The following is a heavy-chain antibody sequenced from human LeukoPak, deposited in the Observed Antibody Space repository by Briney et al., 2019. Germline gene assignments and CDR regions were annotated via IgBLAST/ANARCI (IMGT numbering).Heavy chain of an antibody. CDR2: ISSSSSYI. Sequence: GGSLRLSCAASGFTFSSYSMNWVRQAPGKGLEWVTSISSSSSYIYYADSVKGRFTISRDNAKNSLYLQMNSLRAEDTAVYYCARDGRGYDFWSGYLFGMDVWGQGTTVTVSS. D-gene: IGHD3-3*01. CDR1: GFTFSSYS. CDR3: ARDGRGYDFWSGYLFGMDV. V-gene: IGHV3-21*01. J-gene: IGHJ6*02.